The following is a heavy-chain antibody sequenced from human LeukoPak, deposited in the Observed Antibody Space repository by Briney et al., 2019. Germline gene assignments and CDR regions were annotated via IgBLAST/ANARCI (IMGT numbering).Heavy chain of an antibody. CDR2: ISDNGGTT. D-gene: IGHD5-18*01. CDR3: AKGGYGYTYHYNWFDS. V-gene: IGHV3-64*01. Sequence: GGSLRLSCVASGLTFSSFAMHWVRQAPGKGLESLAAISDNGGTTYYSKSVRGRFTISRDNSKNTLYLQMGSLRVEDMAVYYCAKGGYGYTYHYNWFDSWGQGTLVTVSS. CDR1: GLTFSSFA. J-gene: IGHJ5*01.